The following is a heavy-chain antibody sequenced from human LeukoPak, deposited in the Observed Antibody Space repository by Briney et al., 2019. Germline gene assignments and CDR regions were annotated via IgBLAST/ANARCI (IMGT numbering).Heavy chain of an antibody. CDR1: GGSISSGSYY. Sequence: SETLSLTCTVSGGSISSGSYYWSWLRQPAGKGLEWIGRIYTSGSTNYNPSLKSRVTISVDTSKNQFSLKLSSVTAADTAVYYCASTWVHDAFDIWGQGTMVTVSS. V-gene: IGHV4-61*02. J-gene: IGHJ3*02. CDR3: ASTWVHDAFDI. D-gene: IGHD1-26*01. CDR2: IYTSGST.